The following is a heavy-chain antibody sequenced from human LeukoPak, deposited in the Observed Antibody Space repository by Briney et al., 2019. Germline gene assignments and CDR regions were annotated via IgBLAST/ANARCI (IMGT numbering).Heavy chain of an antibody. J-gene: IGHJ5*02. CDR2: INPSGGST. Sequence: ASVKVSCKASGYTFTSYYMHWVRQAPGQGLEWMGIINPSGGSTSYAQKFQGRVTMTRDMSTSTVYMELSSLRSDDTAVYYCARVAPYYYDSSGYSFDPWGQGTLVTVSS. V-gene: IGHV1-46*01. CDR1: GYTFTSYY. D-gene: IGHD3-22*01. CDR3: ARVAPYYYDSSGYSFDP.